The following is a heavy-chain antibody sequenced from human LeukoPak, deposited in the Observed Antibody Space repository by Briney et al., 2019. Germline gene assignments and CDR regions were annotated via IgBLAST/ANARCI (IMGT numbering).Heavy chain of an antibody. CDR1: GGSFSGYY. CDR3: ARAYSSSWYRGMGYFDY. V-gene: IGHV4-34*01. CDR2: INHSGST. D-gene: IGHD6-13*01. J-gene: IGHJ4*02. Sequence: SETLSLTCAVYGGSFSGYYWSWIRQPPGKGLEWIGEINHSGSTNYNPSLKSRVTISVDTSKNQFSLKLSSVTAADTAVYYCARAYSSSWYRGMGYFDYWGQGTLVTVSS.